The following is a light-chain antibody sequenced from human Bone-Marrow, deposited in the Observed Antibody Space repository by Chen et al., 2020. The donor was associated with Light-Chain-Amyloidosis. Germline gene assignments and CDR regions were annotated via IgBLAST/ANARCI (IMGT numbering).Light chain of an antibody. J-gene: IGLJ1*01. CDR1: SSDVGGDNH. CDR3: SSYTITTTLV. CDR2: EVT. V-gene: IGLV2-14*01. Sequence: QSALTQPASVSGSPGQSITISCTGTSSDVGGDNHASWYQQHPDKAPNLLIYEVTNRPSWVPDRFSVSKSDNTASLTISGLQTEDEADYFCSSYTITTTLVFGSGTRVTVL.